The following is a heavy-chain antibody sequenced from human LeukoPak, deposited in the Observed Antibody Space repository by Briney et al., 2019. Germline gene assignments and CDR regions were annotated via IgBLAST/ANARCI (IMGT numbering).Heavy chain of an antibody. D-gene: IGHD5-24*01. CDR3: AREGVIVEMATIRSTGYFDY. V-gene: IGHV3-30-3*01. CDR1: GFTFSSYA. J-gene: IGHJ4*02. CDR2: ISYDGSNK. Sequence: PGGSLRLSCAASGFTFSSYAMHWVRQAPGKGLEWVAVISYDGSNKYYADSVKGRFTISRDNSKNTLYLQMNSLRAEDTAVYYCAREGVIVEMATIRSTGYFDYWGQGTLVTASS.